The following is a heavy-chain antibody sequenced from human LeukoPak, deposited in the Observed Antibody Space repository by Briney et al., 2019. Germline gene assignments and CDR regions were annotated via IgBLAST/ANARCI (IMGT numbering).Heavy chain of an antibody. CDR3: ARGLRYFDWLRYWFDP. Sequence: ASVKVXXXASGYTFTGYYMHWVRQAPGQGLEWMGWINPNSGGTNYAQKFQGWVTMTRDTSISTAYMELSRLRSDDTAVYYCARGLRYFDWLRYWFDPWGQGTLVTVSS. CDR2: INPNSGGT. CDR1: GYTFTGYY. V-gene: IGHV1-2*04. J-gene: IGHJ5*02. D-gene: IGHD3-9*01.